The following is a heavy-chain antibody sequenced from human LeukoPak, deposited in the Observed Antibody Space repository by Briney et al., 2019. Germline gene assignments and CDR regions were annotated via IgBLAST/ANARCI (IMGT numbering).Heavy chain of an antibody. J-gene: IGHJ6*04. CDR3: ARDYPRRNCNSNNCMALDV. D-gene: IGHD2/OR15-2a*01. V-gene: IGHV4-61*03. CDR1: GGSVSSGSHF. Sequence: PSETLSLTCTVSGGSVSSGSHFWTWIRRPPGKGLEWIANIHYSGTTNYNPSLKSRVTISIDASINHFSLKLTSVTAADTAVYYCARDYPRRNCNSNNCMALDVWGKGTTVTVSS. CDR2: IHYSGTT.